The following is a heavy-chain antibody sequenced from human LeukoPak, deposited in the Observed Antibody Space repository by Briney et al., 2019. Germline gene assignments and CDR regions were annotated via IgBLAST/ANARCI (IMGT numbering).Heavy chain of an antibody. J-gene: IGHJ4*02. CDR3: AREVPAMVRGVPRYYFDY. CDR2: IYYSGST. V-gene: IGHV4-59*01. Sequence: SETLSLTCTVSGGSISSYYWSWIRQPPGKGLEWIGYIYYSGSTNYNPSLKSRVTISVDTSKNQFSLKLSSVTAADTAVYYCAREVPAMVRGVPRYYFDYWGQGTLVTVSS. D-gene: IGHD3-10*01. CDR1: GGSISSYY.